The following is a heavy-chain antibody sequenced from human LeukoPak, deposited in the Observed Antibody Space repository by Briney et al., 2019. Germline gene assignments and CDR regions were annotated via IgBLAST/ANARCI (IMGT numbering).Heavy chain of an antibody. Sequence: GGSLRLSCAASGFTFSSGSMNWVRQAPGKGLEWVSSISSSSSYIYYADSVKGRFTISRDNAKNSLYLQMNSLRAEDTAVYYCARDRPSDFWSGYYYYWGQGTLVTVSS. CDR1: GFTFSSGS. CDR3: ARDRPSDFWSGYYYY. CDR2: ISSSSSYI. J-gene: IGHJ4*02. D-gene: IGHD3-3*01. V-gene: IGHV3-21*01.